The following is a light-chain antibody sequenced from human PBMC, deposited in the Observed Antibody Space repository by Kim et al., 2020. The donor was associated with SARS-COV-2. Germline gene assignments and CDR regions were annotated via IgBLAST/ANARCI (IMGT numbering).Light chain of an antibody. CDR2: KDS. Sequence: VSQGQTARITCSGDALPKQYAYWYQQKPGQAPVLVIYKDSERPSGIPERFSGSSSGTTVTLTISGVQAEDEADYYCQAADSSGTVVFGGGTQLTVL. CDR1: ALPKQY. J-gene: IGLJ2*01. V-gene: IGLV3-25*03. CDR3: QAADSSGTVV.